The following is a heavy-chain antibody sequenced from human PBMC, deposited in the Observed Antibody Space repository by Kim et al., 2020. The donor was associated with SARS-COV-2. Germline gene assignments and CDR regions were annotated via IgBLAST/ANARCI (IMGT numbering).Heavy chain of an antibody. D-gene: IGHD3-9*01. CDR2: ISWDGGST. J-gene: IGHJ4*02. Sequence: GGSLRLSCAASGFTFDDYTMHWVRQAPGKGLEWVSLISWDGGSTYYADSVKGRFTISRDNSKNSLYLQMNSLRTEDTALYYCAKDSLRAGYYIVEGDYYFDYWGQGTLVTVSS. V-gene: IGHV3-43*01. CDR3: AKDSLRAGYYIVEGDYYFDY. CDR1: GFTFDDYT.